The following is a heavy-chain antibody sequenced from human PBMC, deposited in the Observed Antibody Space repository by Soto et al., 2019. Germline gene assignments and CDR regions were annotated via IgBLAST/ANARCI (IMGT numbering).Heavy chain of an antibody. V-gene: IGHV3-74*01. Sequence: EVQLVESGGGLVQPGGSLRLSCAASGFTFRSYWMHWVRQAPGKGLVWVSRINSDGSSTSYADSVKGRFTISRDNAKNTLYLQMNGLRAEDTAVYYCGRGHYDILTGPDYWGQGTLVTVSS. J-gene: IGHJ4*02. D-gene: IGHD3-9*01. CDR1: GFTFRSYW. CDR2: INSDGSST. CDR3: GRGHYDILTGPDY.